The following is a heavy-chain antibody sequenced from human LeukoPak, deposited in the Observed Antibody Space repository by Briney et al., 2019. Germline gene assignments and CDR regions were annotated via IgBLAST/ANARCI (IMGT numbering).Heavy chain of an antibody. D-gene: IGHD6-13*01. CDR3: ARERYSSSWYYFDY. Sequence: GGSLRLSCAASGFTVSSNYMSWVRQAPGKGLEWVSVIYSGGSIYYADSVKGRFTISRHNSKNTLYLQMNSLRAEDTAVYYCARERYSSSWYYFDYWGQGTLVTVSS. V-gene: IGHV3-53*04. CDR2: IYSGGSI. J-gene: IGHJ4*02. CDR1: GFTVSSNY.